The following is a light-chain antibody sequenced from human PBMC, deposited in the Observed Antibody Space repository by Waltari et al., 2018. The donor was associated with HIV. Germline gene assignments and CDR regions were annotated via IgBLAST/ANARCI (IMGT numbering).Light chain of an antibody. CDR1: SSDVGGYTY. J-gene: IGLJ1*01. CDR3: CSYAGSYTYV. Sequence: QSALTQPRSVSGSPGQSVPISCTGPSSDVGGYTYVSWYKQHPGKAPRLMIYDVNRRPSWVPGRFSGSKSGNTSSLTISGLQAEDEADYYCCSYAGSYTYVFGTGTEVTVL. V-gene: IGLV2-11*01. CDR2: DVN.